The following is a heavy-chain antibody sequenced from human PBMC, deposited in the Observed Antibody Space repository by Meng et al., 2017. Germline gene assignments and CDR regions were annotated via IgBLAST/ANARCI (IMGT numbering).Heavy chain of an antibody. CDR3: ARDYFRRGYTRLGRGFDY. CDR2: ISGSGGNT. CDR1: GFTFSSYA. D-gene: IGHD2-2*02. V-gene: IGHV3-23*01. J-gene: IGHJ4*02. Sequence: GESLKISCAASGFTFSSYAMSWVRQAPGKGLEWVSAISGSGGNTYYADSVKGRFTISRDNAKNSLYLQMNSLRAEDTAVYYCARDYFRRGYTRLGRGFDYWGQGTLVTVS.